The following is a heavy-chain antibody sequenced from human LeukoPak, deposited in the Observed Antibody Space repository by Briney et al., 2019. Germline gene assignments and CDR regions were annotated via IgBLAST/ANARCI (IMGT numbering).Heavy chain of an antibody. CDR2: MNPNSGNT. CDR3: ARDYEYSSGWYEVDY. Sequence: GASVKVSCKASGYTFTSYDINWVRQATGQGLEWMGWMNPNSGNTGYAQKFQGRVTMTRDTSISTAYMELSRLRSDDTAVYYCARDYEYSSGWYEVDYWGQGTLVTVSS. V-gene: IGHV1-8*01. J-gene: IGHJ4*02. D-gene: IGHD6-19*01. CDR1: GYTFTSYD.